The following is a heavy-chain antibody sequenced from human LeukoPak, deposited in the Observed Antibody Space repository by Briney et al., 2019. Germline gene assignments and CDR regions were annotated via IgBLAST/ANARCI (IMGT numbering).Heavy chain of an antibody. V-gene: IGHV4-61*08. J-gene: IGHJ5*02. CDR2: IHYSGAT. CDR3: TRKGKHYYDSGKLWPAWFDL. D-gene: IGHD3-10*01. CDR1: GGSISSGDYY. Sequence: SETLSLTCTVSGGSISSGDYYWSWIRQPPGRGLEWFGYIHYSGATDHNPSLKSRVTISIDTSKNQVSLKLTSVTAADTAVYYCTRKGKHYYDSGKLWPAWFDLWGQGTLVTVSS.